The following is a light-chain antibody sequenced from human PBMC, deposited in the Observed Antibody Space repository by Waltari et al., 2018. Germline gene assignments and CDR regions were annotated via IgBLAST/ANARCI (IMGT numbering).Light chain of an antibody. CDR1: QSIDRY. CDR3: QQSYIPPFT. J-gene: IGKJ5*01. CDR2: ATS. Sequence: DIQMTQSPSSLSASVGDRVTIACRASQSIDRYLNWYHHKPGKAPKPLIYATSSLQSGVPSRFSGSGSGTHFTLTITSLQPEDFATYYCQQSYIPPFTFGQGTRLEIE. V-gene: IGKV1-39*01.